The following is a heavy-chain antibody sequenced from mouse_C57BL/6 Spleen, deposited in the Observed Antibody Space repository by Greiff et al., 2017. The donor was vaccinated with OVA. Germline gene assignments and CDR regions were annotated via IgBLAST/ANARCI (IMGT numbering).Heavy chain of an antibody. CDR2: IYPGSGTT. CDR3: ARGTLYYGSSYDD. CDR1: GYTFTSYW. J-gene: IGHJ2*01. D-gene: IGHD1-1*01. Sequence: VQLQQPGAELVKPGASVKMSCKASGYTFTSYWITWVKQRPGQGLEWIGDIYPGSGTTNYNEKFKSKATLTVDTSSSTAYMQLSSLTSEDSAVYYCARGTLYYGSSYDDWGQGTTLTVSS. V-gene: IGHV1-55*01.